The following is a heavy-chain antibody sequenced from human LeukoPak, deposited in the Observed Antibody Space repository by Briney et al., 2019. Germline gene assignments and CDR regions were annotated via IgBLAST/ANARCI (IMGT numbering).Heavy chain of an antibody. CDR3: ATGGWLQTPFDY. Sequence: ASVKVSCKVSGYTLTELSMHWVRQAPGKGLEWMGGFDPEDGETIYAQKFQGRVTMTEDTSTDTAYMELSSLRSEDTAVYYCATGGWLQTPFDYWGQGTLVTVSS. D-gene: IGHD5-24*01. V-gene: IGHV1-24*01. CDR1: GYTLTELS. J-gene: IGHJ4*02. CDR2: FDPEDGET.